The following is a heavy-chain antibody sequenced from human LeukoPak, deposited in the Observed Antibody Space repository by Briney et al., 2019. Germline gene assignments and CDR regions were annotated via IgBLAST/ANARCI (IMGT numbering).Heavy chain of an antibody. J-gene: IGHJ4*02. Sequence: GGSLRLSCAASGFTFDDYTMHWVRQAPGKGLEWVSLISWNGGTTYYADSVKGRFTISRDNSKNSLYLQMNGLRTEDTALYYCAKSEQWLFTCCDYWGQGTLVTVSS. D-gene: IGHD6-19*01. CDR2: ISWNGGTT. CDR1: GFTFDDYT. CDR3: AKSEQWLFTCCDY. V-gene: IGHV3-43*01.